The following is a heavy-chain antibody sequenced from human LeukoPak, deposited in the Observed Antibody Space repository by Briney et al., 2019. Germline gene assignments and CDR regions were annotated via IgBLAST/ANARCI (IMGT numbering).Heavy chain of an antibody. D-gene: IGHD3-10*01. J-gene: IGHJ4*02. Sequence: PSETLSLTCTVSGGSISSGDYYWSWIRQPPGKGLEWIGCIYYSGSTYYNPSLKSRVTISVDTSKNQFSLKLSSVTAADTAVYYCARGREVRGPSFDYWGQGTLVTVSS. CDR3: ARGREVRGPSFDY. V-gene: IGHV4-30-4*01. CDR1: GGSISSGDYY. CDR2: IYYSGST.